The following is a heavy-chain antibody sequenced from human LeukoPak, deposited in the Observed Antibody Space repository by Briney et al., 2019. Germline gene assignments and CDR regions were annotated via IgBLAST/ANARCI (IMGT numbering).Heavy chain of an antibody. Sequence: SVKVSCKASGGTFSSYAISWVRQAPGQGLEWMGRIIPILGIANYAQKFQGRVTITADKSTSTAYMELSSLRSEDMAVYYCARPMTTVTTNIESYYFDYWGQGTLVTVSS. D-gene: IGHD4-11*01. V-gene: IGHV1-69*04. CDR3: ARPMTTVTTNIESYYFDY. CDR1: GGTFSSYA. CDR2: IIPILGIA. J-gene: IGHJ4*02.